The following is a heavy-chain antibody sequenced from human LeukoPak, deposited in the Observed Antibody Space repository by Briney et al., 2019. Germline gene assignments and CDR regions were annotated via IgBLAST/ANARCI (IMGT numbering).Heavy chain of an antibody. CDR3: ARDPRYSSGWYDY. V-gene: IGHV1-2*02. D-gene: IGHD6-19*01. J-gene: IGHJ4*02. Sequence: AAVKVSRKASGCTFTGYYMHWVRQAPGQGLEWMGWINPNSGGTNYAQKFQGRVTMTRDTSISTAYMELSRLRSDDTAVYYCARDPRYSSGWYDYWGQGTLVTVSS. CDR2: INPNSGGT. CDR1: GCTFTGYY.